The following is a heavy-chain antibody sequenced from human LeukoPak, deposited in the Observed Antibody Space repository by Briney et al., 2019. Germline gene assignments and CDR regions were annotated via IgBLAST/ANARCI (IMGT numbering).Heavy chain of an antibody. D-gene: IGHD3-22*01. CDR1: GFTFGDYA. V-gene: IGHV3-53*01. J-gene: IGHJ6*02. Sequence: PGRSLRLSCTASGFTFGDYAMSWVRQAPGKGLEWVSLNYSGGSTYYADSVKGRFTISRDNSKNTLDLQMNSLRAEDTAVYYCARDPYFYDSSGYLRRGMDVWGQGTTVTVSS. CDR2: NYSGGST. CDR3: ARDPYFYDSSGYLRRGMDV.